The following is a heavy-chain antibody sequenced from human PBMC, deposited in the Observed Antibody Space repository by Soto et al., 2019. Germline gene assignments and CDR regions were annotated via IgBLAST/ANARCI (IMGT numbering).Heavy chain of an antibody. CDR3: AREGPAPYYYYGMDV. Sequence: QVQLVQSGGEVKKPGASVKVSCKTSGYSFTTYGISWVRQAPGQGLEWMGWISGYNGNTNYAQKSQGRVTXTXXXPXXTAYMELRSLRSDDTAVYYCAREGPAPYYYYGMDVWGQGSTVAVSS. V-gene: IGHV1-18*01. CDR2: ISGYNGNT. J-gene: IGHJ6*02. CDR1: GYSFTTYG.